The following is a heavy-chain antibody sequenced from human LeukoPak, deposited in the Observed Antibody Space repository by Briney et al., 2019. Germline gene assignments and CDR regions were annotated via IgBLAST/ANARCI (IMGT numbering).Heavy chain of an antibody. J-gene: IGHJ3*02. Sequence: GASVKVSCKASGYTFTSYGISWVRQAPGHGLEWMGWISAYNGNTNYAQKLQGRVTMTTDTSTSTAYMELRSLRSDDTAVYYCARGDYSSSWYLLLAFDIWGQGTMVTVSS. V-gene: IGHV1-18*01. D-gene: IGHD6-13*01. CDR2: ISAYNGNT. CDR1: GYTFTSYG. CDR3: ARGDYSSSWYLLLAFDI.